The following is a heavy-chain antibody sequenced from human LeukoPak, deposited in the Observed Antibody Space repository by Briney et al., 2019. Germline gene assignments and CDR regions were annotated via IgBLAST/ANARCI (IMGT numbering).Heavy chain of an antibody. J-gene: IGHJ5*02. Sequence: PGGSQRLSCAASGFIFDDYGMTWVRQGPGKGLEWVSGINWDGYSTGYADSVRGRFTISRDNAKSTLYLQMNSLRPEDAALYYCVRDLRTDDAFATWGQETRATVSS. CDR2: INWDGYST. CDR3: VRDLRTDDAFAT. V-gene: IGHV3-20*04. CDR1: GFIFDDYG. D-gene: IGHD3-16*01.